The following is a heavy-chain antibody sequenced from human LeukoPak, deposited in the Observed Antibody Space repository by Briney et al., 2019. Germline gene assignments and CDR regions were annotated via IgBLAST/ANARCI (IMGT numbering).Heavy chain of an antibody. CDR1: GFTFSSYE. V-gene: IGHV3-48*03. CDR2: ISSSGSTI. Sequence: GSLRLSCAASGFTFSSYEMNWVRQAPGKGLEWVSYISSSGSTIYYADSVKGRFTISRDNAKNSLYLQMNNLRAEDTAMFYCATSMAQDVDAFHIWGQGTMVTVSS. D-gene: IGHD2-21*01. J-gene: IGHJ3*02. CDR3: ATSMAQDVDAFHI.